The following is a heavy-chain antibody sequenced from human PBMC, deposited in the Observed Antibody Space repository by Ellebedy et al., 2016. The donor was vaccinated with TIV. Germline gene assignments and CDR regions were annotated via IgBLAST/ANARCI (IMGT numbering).Heavy chain of an antibody. Sequence: GESLKISXAASGFTFSSYDMHWVRQATGKGLEWVSAIGTAGDTYYPGSVKGRFTISRENAKNSLYLQMNSLRAGDTAVYYCARGSSYYMDVWGKGTTVTVSS. CDR1: GFTFSSYD. J-gene: IGHJ6*03. V-gene: IGHV3-13*01. CDR3: ARGSSYYMDV. CDR2: IGTAGDT.